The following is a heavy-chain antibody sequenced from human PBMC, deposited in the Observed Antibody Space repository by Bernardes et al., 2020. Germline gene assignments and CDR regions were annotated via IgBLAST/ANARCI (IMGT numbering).Heavy chain of an antibody. CDR3: ARTGTTGFGYYYGMDV. D-gene: IGHD1-7*01. J-gene: IGHJ6*02. CDR1: GGSLSSDY. Sequence: LYLTCTVAGGSLSSDYWSWIRQPPGKGLEWIGYIYYSGSTNYNPSLKSRVTISVDTSKNQFSLKLSSVSAADTAVYYCARTGTTGFGYYYGMDVGGQGTTVTVSS. CDR2: IYYSGST. V-gene: IGHV4-59*01.